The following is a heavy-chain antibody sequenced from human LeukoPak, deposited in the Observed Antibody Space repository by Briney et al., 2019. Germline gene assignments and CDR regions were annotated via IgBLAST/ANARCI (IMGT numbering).Heavy chain of an antibody. CDR3: ARKGEVYGDYDY. V-gene: IGHV1-2*02. Sequence: ASVKVSCKASGYTFTGDYLHWVRQAPGQGLEWMGWVYPNNGGPYYAQKFQGRVTMTRDTSITTVYMELSRLRSDDTAVYYCARKGEVYGDYDYWGQGTLVTVSS. J-gene: IGHJ4*02. D-gene: IGHD4-17*01. CDR1: GYTFTGDY. CDR2: VYPNNGGP.